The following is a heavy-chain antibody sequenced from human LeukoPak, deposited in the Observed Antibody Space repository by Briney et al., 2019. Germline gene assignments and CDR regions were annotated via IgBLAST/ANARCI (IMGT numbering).Heavy chain of an antibody. CDR2: INHSGST. V-gene: IGHV4-34*01. D-gene: IGHD6-13*01. CDR1: GGSFSGYY. CDR3: ARGIAAAVLPASDY. J-gene: IGHJ4*02. Sequence: NPSETLSLTCAVYGGSFSGYYWSWIRQPPGKGLEWIGEINHSGSTNYNPSLKSRVTISVDTSKNQFSLKLSSVTAADTAVYYCARGIAAAVLPASDYWGQGTLVTVSS.